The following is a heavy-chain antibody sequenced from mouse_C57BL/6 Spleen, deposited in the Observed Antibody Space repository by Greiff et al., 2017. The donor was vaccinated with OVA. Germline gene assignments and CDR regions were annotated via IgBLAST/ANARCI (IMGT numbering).Heavy chain of an antibody. CDR3: ARQLTARYFDV. V-gene: IGHV1-26*01. CDR2: INPNNGGT. D-gene: IGHD4-1*01. Sequence: EVQLQQSGPELVKPGASVKISCKASGYTFTDYYMNWVKQSHGKSLEWIGDINPNNGGTSYNQKFKGKATLTVDKSSSTAYMELRSLTSEDSAVYYCARQLTARYFDVWGTGTTVTVSS. J-gene: IGHJ1*03. CDR1: GYTFTDYY.